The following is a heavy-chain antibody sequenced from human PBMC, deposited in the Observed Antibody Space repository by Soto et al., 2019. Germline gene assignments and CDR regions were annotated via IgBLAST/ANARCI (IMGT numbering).Heavy chain of an antibody. J-gene: IGHJ4*02. CDR2: IRSRPHNYAT. CDR3: TTERDY. V-gene: IGHV3-73*02. CDR1: GLNFSGSA. Sequence: EVQLVESGGGLVQIGGSLKLSCATSGLNFSGSAMHWARQGAGKGLEWVGRIRSRPHNYATTYAASVEGRFTISRDDSKNTVDLQMNCLKTDDTAMYYCTTERDYWGRGTLVTVSS.